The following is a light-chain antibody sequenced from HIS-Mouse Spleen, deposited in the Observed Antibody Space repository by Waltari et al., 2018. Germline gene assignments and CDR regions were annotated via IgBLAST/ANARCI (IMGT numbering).Light chain of an antibody. CDR2: WAS. V-gene: IGKV4-1*01. CDR3: QQYYSTPYT. CDR1: QSVLYSSNNKNY. J-gene: IGKJ2*01. Sequence: DIVMTQSPDSLAGSLGERATINCNSSQSVLYSSNNKNYLAWYQQKPGQPPKLLIYWASTRESGVPDRFSGSGSGTDFTLTISSLQAEDVAVYYCQQYYSTPYTFGQGTKLEIK.